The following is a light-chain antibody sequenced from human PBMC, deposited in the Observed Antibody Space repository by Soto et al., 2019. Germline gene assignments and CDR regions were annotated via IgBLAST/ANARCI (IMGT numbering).Light chain of an antibody. Sequence: EIVMTQSPASLSVSPGERATRSCRASQNVGSNLAWYQQKPGQAPRFLIYGASTRATGIPARFSGSGSGTEFTLTISSLQSEDFAVYYCHHYNNWPRTFGQGTKADIK. CDR2: GAS. J-gene: IGKJ1*01. CDR1: QNVGSN. V-gene: IGKV3-15*01. CDR3: HHYNNWPRT.